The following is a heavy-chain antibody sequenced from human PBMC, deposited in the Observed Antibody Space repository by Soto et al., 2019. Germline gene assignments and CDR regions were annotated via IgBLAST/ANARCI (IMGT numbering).Heavy chain of an antibody. V-gene: IGHV4-39*01. CDR2: IYYSVST. Sequence: SETLSLTCTVSGGSISSSSSYWGWIRQPPRKRLEWIGSIYYSVSTYYNPSLKSRVTISVDTSKNQFSLKLSSVTAADTAVYYCARQSPHYYYYGMDVWGQGTTVTVSS. J-gene: IGHJ6*02. CDR1: GGSISSSSSY. CDR3: ARQSPHYYYYGMDV.